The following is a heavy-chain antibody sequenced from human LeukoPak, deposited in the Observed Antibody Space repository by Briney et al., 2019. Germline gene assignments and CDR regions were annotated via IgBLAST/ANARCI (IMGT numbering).Heavy chain of an antibody. J-gene: IGHJ4*02. V-gene: IGHV3-66*01. CDR3: ANVNRHSSGAG. D-gene: IGHD6-19*01. CDR2: IYSDGTT. CDR1: GFTVSNNY. Sequence: GGSLRLSCAASGFTVSNNYMSWVRQASGKGLEWVSLIYSDGTTYYADSVKGRFTISRDNAKNSLHLQMNSLRAEDTAVYYCANVNRHSSGAGWGQGTLVTVSS.